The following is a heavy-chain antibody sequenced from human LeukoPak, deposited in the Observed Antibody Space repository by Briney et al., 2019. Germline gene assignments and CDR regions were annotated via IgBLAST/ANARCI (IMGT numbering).Heavy chain of an antibody. CDR1: LGSINRGGYY. J-gene: IGHJ4*02. V-gene: IGHV4-31*03. CDR3: AGAPYGDYSWDY. CDR2: IYHSGSY. Sequence: PSQALSLTSTVSLGSINRGGYYCGSIRQHRGRCLECIAYIYHSGSYYYNPSLKSRVTFSVGTSKNHFSLKLSSVTAADTAVYFCAGAPYGDYSWDYWGQGTQVTVSS. D-gene: IGHD4-17*01.